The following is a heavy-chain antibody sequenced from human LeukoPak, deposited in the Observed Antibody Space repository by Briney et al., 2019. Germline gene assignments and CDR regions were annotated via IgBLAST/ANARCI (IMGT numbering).Heavy chain of an antibody. J-gene: IGHJ4*02. CDR2: IYPGDSDT. D-gene: IGHD6-19*01. CDR1: GYSFTTYW. Sequence: ASVKVSCKGSGYSFTTYWIGWVRQMPRKGLEWMGIIYPGDSDTRYSPSFQGQVTISADKSVSTAYLQWSSLKGSDTAVYYCMGRGSGWYVDYWGQGTLVTVSS. CDR3: MGRGSGWYVDY. V-gene: IGHV5-51*01.